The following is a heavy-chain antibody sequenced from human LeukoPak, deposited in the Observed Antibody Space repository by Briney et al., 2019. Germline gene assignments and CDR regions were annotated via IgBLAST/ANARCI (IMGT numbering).Heavy chain of an antibody. V-gene: IGHV3-30*04. CDR3: ARGLEEQWLTTDY. Sequence: GGSLRLSCAASGFTFSSYAMHWVRQAPDKGLEWVAVISYDGRNKYDADSVKGRFTISRDNSKNTLFLQMNSLRADDTAVYYCARGLEEQWLTTDYWGQGTLVTVSS. J-gene: IGHJ4*02. D-gene: IGHD6-19*01. CDR1: GFTFSSYA. CDR2: ISYDGRNK.